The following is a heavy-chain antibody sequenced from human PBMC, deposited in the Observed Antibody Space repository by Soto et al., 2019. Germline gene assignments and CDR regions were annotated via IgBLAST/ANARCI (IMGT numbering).Heavy chain of an antibody. CDR1: GGSISSGEYY. CDR2: IYNTGDT. CDR3: ARWWSGSRQGFDP. J-gene: IGHJ5*02. D-gene: IGHD3-3*01. V-gene: IGHV4-30-4*01. Sequence: PSETLSLTCTVSGGSISSGEYYWSWIRQSPGKGLEWIGRIYNTGDTYYNPSFKSRVTISLDTSKNQISLNLSSVTAADTAVYYCARWWSGSRQGFDPWGQGTLVTVSS.